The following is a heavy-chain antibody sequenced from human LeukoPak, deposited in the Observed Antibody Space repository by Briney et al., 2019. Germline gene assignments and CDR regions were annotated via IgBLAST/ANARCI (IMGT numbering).Heavy chain of an antibody. Sequence: GGSLRLSCAASGFTVSSNYMSWVRQAPGKGPEWVSVIYSGGSTYYADSVKGRFTISRDNSKNTLYLQMNSLRAEDTAVYYCARDLNYYDSSGYTFGDYWGQGTLVTVSS. D-gene: IGHD3-22*01. CDR1: GFTVSSNY. J-gene: IGHJ4*02. CDR3: ARDLNYYDSSGYTFGDY. CDR2: IYSGGST. V-gene: IGHV3-66*02.